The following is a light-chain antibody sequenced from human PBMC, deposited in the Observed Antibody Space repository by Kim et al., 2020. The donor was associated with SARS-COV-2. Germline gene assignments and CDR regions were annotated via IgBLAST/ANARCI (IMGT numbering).Light chain of an antibody. Sequence: QTVTISCTGSSDNIGADYAVHWYRQLPRAAPQLLIYAGTNRPSGVPDRISGSKSGTSASLAITGLQAEDEADYYCQSYDSSLSGYVFGSGTKVTVL. V-gene: IGLV1-40*01. J-gene: IGLJ1*01. CDR3: QSYDSSLSGYV. CDR1: SDNIGADYA. CDR2: AGT.